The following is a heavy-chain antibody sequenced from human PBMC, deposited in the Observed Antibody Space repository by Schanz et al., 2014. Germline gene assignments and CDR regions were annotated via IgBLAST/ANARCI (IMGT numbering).Heavy chain of an antibody. V-gene: IGHV3-48*01. J-gene: IGHJ6*02. D-gene: IGHD2-15*01. CDR2: ISSSSSTR. CDR3: ARDFLLEQLGYSHYYYAMDV. CDR1: GITFSSHS. Sequence: EVQLLESGGGLVQPGGSLRLSCAASGITFSSHSFNWVRQAPGKGLEWVSYISSSSSTRYYADSVKGRFTISRDNAKNSRFLPMNSLRAEDTAVYYCARDFLLEQLGYSHYYYAMDVWGQGTTVTVSS.